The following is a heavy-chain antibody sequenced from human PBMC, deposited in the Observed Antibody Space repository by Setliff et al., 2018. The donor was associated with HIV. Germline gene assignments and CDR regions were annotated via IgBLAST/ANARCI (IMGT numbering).Heavy chain of an antibody. Sequence: SETLSLTCTVSGGSISSTNYFWGWIRQPPGKGLEWVGHINHSRSTFYNPSLKNRVTMSIDTSKNQFSLKLTSVTAADTSVYFCASRLPLSSGSAFAYWGQGTLVTVSS. D-gene: IGHD3-10*01. V-gene: IGHV4-39*01. CDR3: ASRLPLSSGSAFAY. CDR1: GGSISSTNYF. J-gene: IGHJ4*02. CDR2: INHSRST.